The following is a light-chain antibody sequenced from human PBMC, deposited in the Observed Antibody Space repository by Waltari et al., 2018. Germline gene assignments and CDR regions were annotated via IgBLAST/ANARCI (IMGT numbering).Light chain of an antibody. CDR2: GAS. J-gene: IGKJ4*01. CDR1: QSVSSNY. CDR3: QQYGSSPLT. Sequence: EIVLTQSPGTLSLSPGERATLSCRASQSVSSNYLGWYQQKPGQPPRLLIYGASIRATSIPDRFSGSGSGTDFTLAISRLEPEDFAVYYCQQYGSSPLTFGGGTKVEIK. V-gene: IGKV3-20*01.